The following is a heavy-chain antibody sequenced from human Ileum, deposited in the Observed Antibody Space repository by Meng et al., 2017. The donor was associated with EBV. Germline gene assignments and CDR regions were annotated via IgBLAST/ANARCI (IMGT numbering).Heavy chain of an antibody. CDR1: WGSISFINW. V-gene: IGHV4-4*02. CDR2: MSDSGIT. CDR3: AKNGEKYFEY. Sequence: GPGPVHPSRTLSFPCAGSWGSISFINWWSWVRQSPEKGLEWIGEMSDSGITHYNPSLKSRVTISADKSNNQFSLKLTSVTSADTAVYFCAKNGEKYFEYWGQGTLVTVSS. J-gene: IGHJ4*02.